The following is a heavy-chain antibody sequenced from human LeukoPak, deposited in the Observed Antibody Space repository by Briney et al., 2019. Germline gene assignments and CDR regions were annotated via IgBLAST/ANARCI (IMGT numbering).Heavy chain of an antibody. V-gene: IGHV3-30-3*01. Sequence: GGSLRLSCAASGFTFSIYAMSWVRQAPSKGLEWVAVISYDGSNKYYADSVKGRFTISRDNSKNTLYLQMNSLRAEDTAVYYRARDGVVVAAVGYYYGMDVWGQGTTVTVSS. CDR2: ISYDGSNK. J-gene: IGHJ6*02. CDR3: ARDGVVVAAVGYYYGMDV. CDR1: GFTFSIYA. D-gene: IGHD2-15*01.